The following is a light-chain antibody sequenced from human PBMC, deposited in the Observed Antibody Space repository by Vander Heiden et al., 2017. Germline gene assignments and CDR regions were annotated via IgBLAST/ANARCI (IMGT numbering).Light chain of an antibody. Sequence: EIVMTQSPATLSVSPGERATLSCRASQSVSSYLAWYQQKPGQAPRLLIYGAFTRATGVPARFSGSGSGTEFTLTISSLQSEDFAVYYCQQSDTWPWTFGQGTKVEIK. CDR2: GAF. J-gene: IGKJ1*01. CDR3: QQSDTWPWT. V-gene: IGKV3-15*01. CDR1: QSVSSY.